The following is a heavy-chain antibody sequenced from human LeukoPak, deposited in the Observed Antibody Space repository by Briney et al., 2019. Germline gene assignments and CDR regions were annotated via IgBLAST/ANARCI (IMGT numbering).Heavy chain of an antibody. D-gene: IGHD3-22*01. CDR1: GFTFSSYE. Sequence: PGGSLGLSCAASGFTFSSYEMNWVRQAPGKGLEWVSYISSSGSTIYYADSVKGRFTISRDNAKNSLYLQMNSLRAEDTAVYYCARRPYYYDSLDYWGQGTLVTVSS. CDR3: ARRPYYYDSLDY. J-gene: IGHJ4*02. CDR2: ISSSGSTI. V-gene: IGHV3-48*03.